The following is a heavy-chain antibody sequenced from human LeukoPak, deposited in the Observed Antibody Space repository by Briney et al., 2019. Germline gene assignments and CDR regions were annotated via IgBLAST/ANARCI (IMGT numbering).Heavy chain of an antibody. CDR1: GFTVSSNY. V-gene: IGHV3-66*01. J-gene: IGHJ4*02. Sequence: GGSLRLSCAASGFTVSSNYMSWVRPAPGKGLEWVSVIYSGGSTYYADSVKGRFTISRDNSKNTLYLQMNSLRAEDTAVYYCARSYYDSSGYDYWGQGTLVTVSS. CDR2: IYSGGST. CDR3: ARSYYDSSGYDY. D-gene: IGHD3-22*01.